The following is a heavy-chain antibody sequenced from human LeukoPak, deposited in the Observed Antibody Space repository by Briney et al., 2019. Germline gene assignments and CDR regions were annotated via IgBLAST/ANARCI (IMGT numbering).Heavy chain of an antibody. D-gene: IGHD3-10*01. V-gene: IGHV4-59*01. CDR3: ARDQRFGELSAYYYGMDV. CDR1: GGSISSYY. CDR2: IYYSGST. Sequence: TTSETLSLTCTVSGGSISSYYWSWIRQPPGKGLEWIGYIYYSGSTNYNPSLKSRVTISVDTSKNQFSLKLSSVTAADTAVYYCARDQRFGELSAYYYGMDVWGQGTTVTVSS. J-gene: IGHJ6*02.